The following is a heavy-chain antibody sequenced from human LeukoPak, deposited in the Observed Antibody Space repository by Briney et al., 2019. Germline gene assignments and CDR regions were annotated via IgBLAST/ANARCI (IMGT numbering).Heavy chain of an antibody. Sequence: PGGSLRLSCAASGFTFSSYAMHWVRQAPGKGLEWVAVISYDGSNKYYADSVKGRFTISRDNSKNTLYLQMNSLRAEDTAVYYCARDLWFGDVSYWGQGTLVAVSS. V-gene: IGHV3-30-3*01. J-gene: IGHJ4*02. D-gene: IGHD3-10*01. CDR2: ISYDGSNK. CDR3: ARDLWFGDVSY. CDR1: GFTFSSYA.